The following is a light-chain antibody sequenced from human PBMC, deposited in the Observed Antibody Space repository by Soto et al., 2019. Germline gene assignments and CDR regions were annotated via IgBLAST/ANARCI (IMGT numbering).Light chain of an antibody. CDR1: SSDVGSYNL. CDR2: EGS. Sequence: QSALTQPASVSGSPGQSITISCTGTSSDVGSYNLVSWYQQHPGKAPKLMIYEGSKRPSGVSNRFSGSKSSNTASLTISGLQAEDEADYYCCSYAGSSTVVFDGGTKLTVL. J-gene: IGLJ2*01. CDR3: CSYAGSSTVV. V-gene: IGLV2-23*01.